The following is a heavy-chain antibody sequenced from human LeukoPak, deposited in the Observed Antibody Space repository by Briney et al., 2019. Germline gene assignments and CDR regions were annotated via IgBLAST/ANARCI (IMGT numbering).Heavy chain of an antibody. J-gene: IGHJ4*02. CDR3: ARGAEESLWFGEFYFDY. CDR1: GYTFTSYG. V-gene: IGHV1-18*01. CDR2: ISAYNGNT. Sequence: ASVKVSCKASGYTFTSYGISWVRQAPGQGLEWMGWISAYNGNTNYAQKLQGRVTMTTDTSTSTAYMELRSLRSDDTAVYYCARGAEESLWFGEFYFDYWGQGTLVTVSS. D-gene: IGHD3-10*01.